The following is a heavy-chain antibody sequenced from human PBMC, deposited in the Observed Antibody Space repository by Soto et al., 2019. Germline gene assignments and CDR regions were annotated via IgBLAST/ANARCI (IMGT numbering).Heavy chain of an antibody. J-gene: IGHJ3*02. CDR1: GGTFSSYT. CDR2: IIPILGIA. D-gene: IGHD5-12*01. CDR3: ARASSGYDSSFYI. V-gene: IGHV1-69*02. Sequence: QVQLVQSGAEVKKPGSSVKVSCKASGGTFSSYTISWVRQAPGQGLEWMGRIIPILGIANYAQKFQGRVTITADKSTSTAYMELSSLRSEDTAVYYCARASSGYDSSFYIWGQGTMVTVSS.